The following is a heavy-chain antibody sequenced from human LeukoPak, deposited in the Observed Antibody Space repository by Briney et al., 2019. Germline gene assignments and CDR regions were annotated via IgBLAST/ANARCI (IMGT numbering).Heavy chain of an antibody. D-gene: IGHD1-26*01. J-gene: IGHJ4*02. CDR3: ARDRGAGAGFDY. V-gene: IGHV3-21*01. CDR2: ISSSSSYI. CDR1: GFTFSSYS. Sequence: PGGSLRLSCAASGFTFSSYSMNWVRQAPGKGLEWVSSISSSSSYIYYADSVKGRFTISRDNAKNSLYLQMNSLRAEDTAVYYCARDRGAGAGFDYWGQGTLATVSS.